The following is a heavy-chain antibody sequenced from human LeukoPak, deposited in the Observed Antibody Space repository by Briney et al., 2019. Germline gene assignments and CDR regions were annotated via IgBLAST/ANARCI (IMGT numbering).Heavy chain of an antibody. Sequence: GGSLRLSCAASGFTFDDYAMSWVRQAPGKGLEWVSGIKWNGGSTGYVDSVKGRFTISRDNAKNSLYLQMNSLRAEDTALYYCARHQDSSGWYGSDNWGQGTLVTASS. V-gene: IGHV3-20*04. D-gene: IGHD6-19*01. CDR3: ARHQDSSGWYGSDN. CDR2: IKWNGGST. J-gene: IGHJ4*02. CDR1: GFTFDDYA.